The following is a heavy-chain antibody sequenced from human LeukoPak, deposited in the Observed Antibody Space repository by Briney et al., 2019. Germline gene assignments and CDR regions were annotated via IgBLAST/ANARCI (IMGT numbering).Heavy chain of an antibody. CDR2: ISSSSSDI. V-gene: IGHV3-21*01. CDR3: ARDRSLDY. CDR1: GFTFSSYS. Sequence: GGSLRLSCAASGFTFSSYSMNLVRQAPGKGLEWVSSISSSSSDIYYADSVKGRFTISRDNAKNSLYLQMNSLRAVDTAVYYCARDRSLDYWGQGTLVTVSS. J-gene: IGHJ4*02.